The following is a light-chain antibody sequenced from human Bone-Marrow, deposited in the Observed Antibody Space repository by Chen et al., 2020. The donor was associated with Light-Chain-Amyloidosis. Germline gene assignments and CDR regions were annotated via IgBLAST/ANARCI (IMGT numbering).Light chain of an antibody. J-gene: IGLJ2*01. Sequence: SYVLTQLPSVSVAPGQKARLTCGGNNIGSKSVHWYQQKPGQAPVLVVYDDSDRPSGIPERFSGSNSGNTATLTISSDEAGDEADYYCQVWDSSSDHVVFGGGTKLTVL. CDR3: QVWDSSSDHVV. CDR2: DDS. V-gene: IGLV3-21*02. CDR1: NIGSKS.